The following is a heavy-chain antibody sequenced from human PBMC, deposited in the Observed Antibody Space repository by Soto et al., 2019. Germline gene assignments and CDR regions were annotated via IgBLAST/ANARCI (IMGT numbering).Heavy chain of an antibody. CDR2: ISAYNGNT. V-gene: IGHV1-18*01. CDR3: SRLLHSGDYALGIPYYYYGMDV. Sequence: QVQLVQSGAEVKKPGASVKVSCKASGYTFTSYGISWVRQAPGQGLEWMGWISAYNGNTNYAQKLQGRVTMTTDTSTSTAYMELRSLRSDATAVYYCSRLLHSGDYALGIPYYYYGMDVWGQGTTVTVSS. D-gene: IGHD4-17*01. J-gene: IGHJ6*02. CDR1: GYTFTSYG.